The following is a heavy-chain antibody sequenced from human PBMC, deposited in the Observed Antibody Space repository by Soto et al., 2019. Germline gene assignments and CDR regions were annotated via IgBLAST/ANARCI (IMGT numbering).Heavy chain of an antibody. CDR2: IRSKANSYAT. J-gene: IGHJ4*02. V-gene: IGHV3-73*01. CDR1: GFTFSGSA. CDR3: TRHTLTFGGVIVI. Sequence: GGSLRLSCAASGFTFSGSAMHWVRQASGKGLEWVGRIRSKANSYATAYAASVKGRFTISRDDSKNTAYLQMNSLKTEDTAVYYCTRHTLTFGGVIVIWGQGTLVTVSS. D-gene: IGHD3-16*02.